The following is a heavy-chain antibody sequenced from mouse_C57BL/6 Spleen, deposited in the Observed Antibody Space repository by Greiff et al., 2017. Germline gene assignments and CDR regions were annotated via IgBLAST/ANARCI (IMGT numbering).Heavy chain of an antibody. V-gene: IGHV1-26*01. D-gene: IGHD2-4*01. Sequence: VQLQQSGPELVKPGASVKISCKASGYTFTDYYMNWVKQSHGKSLEWIGDINPNNGGTSYNQKFKGKATLTVDKSSSTAYMELRSLTSEDSAVYYCAREGDYDYAMDYWGQGTSVTASS. CDR1: GYTFTDYY. J-gene: IGHJ4*01. CDR2: INPNNGGT. CDR3: AREGDYDYAMDY.